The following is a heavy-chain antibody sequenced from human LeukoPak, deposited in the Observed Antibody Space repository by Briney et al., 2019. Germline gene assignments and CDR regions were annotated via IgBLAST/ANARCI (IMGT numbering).Heavy chain of an antibody. CDR3: AKDGGYYDSSGYYYGDY. V-gene: IGHV3-23*01. CDR2: ISGSGGST. D-gene: IGHD3-22*01. J-gene: IGHJ4*02. CDR1: GFIFSSYG. Sequence: GGSLRLSCAASGFIFSSYGMSWVRQAPGKGLEWVSAISGSGGSTYYADSVKGRFTISRDNSKNTLYLQMNSLRAEDTAVYYCAKDGGYYDSSGYYYGDYWGQGTLVTVSS.